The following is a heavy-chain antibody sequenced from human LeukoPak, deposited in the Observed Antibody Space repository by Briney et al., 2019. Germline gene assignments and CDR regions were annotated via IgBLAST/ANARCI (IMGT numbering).Heavy chain of an antibody. V-gene: IGHV1-46*01. CDR3: ARASSGYGYGGAFAP. CDR1: GFTFTTYY. J-gene: IGHJ5*02. CDR2: INPSVGST. Sequence: ASVKVSCKASGFTFTTYYMAWVRQAPGQGLEWMGKINPSVGSTTYAQKFQGRVTMTRETSTSTVYMELSSLRSEDTAIYYCARASSGYGYGGAFAPWGQGTLVTVSS. D-gene: IGHD5-12*01.